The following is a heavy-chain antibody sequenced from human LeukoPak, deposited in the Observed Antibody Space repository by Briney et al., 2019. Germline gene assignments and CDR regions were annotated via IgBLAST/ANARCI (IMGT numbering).Heavy chain of an antibody. D-gene: IGHD6-19*01. Sequence: SVKVSCKASGYTFTSYYMHWVRQAPGQGLEWMGGIIPIFGTANYAQKFQGRVTITADESTSTAYMELSSLRSEDTAVYYCARGLDSSGWYGRRAFDIWGQGTMVTVSS. CDR3: ARGLDSSGWYGRRAFDI. CDR1: GYTFTSYY. V-gene: IGHV1-69*13. J-gene: IGHJ3*02. CDR2: IIPIFGTA.